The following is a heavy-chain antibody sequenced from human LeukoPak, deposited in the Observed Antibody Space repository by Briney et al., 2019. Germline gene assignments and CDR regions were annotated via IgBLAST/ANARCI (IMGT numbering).Heavy chain of an antibody. D-gene: IGHD4-17*01. J-gene: IGHJ4*02. CDR3: AKDIVRGAGDYEAYFDY. CDR2: ISWDGGST. Sequence: PGGSLRLSCAASGFTFDDYAMHWVRQAPGKGLEWVSLISWDGGSTYYADSVKGRFTISRDNSKNSLYLQMNSLRAEDTALYYCAKDIVRGAGDYEAYFDYGGQGTLVTVSS. CDR1: GFTFDDYA. V-gene: IGHV3-43D*03.